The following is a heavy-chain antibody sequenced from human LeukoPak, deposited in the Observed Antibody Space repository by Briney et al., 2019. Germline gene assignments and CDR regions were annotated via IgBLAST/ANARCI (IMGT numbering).Heavy chain of an antibody. D-gene: IGHD3-22*01. CDR1: GGSFSGYY. J-gene: IGHJ3*02. Sequence: SETLSLACAVYGGSFSGYYWSWIRQPPGKGLEWIGEINHSGSTNYNPSLKSRVTISVDTSKNQFSLKLSSVTAADTAVYYCARVFFLDSSEDAFDIWGQGTMVTVSS. V-gene: IGHV4-34*01. CDR2: INHSGST. CDR3: ARVFFLDSSEDAFDI.